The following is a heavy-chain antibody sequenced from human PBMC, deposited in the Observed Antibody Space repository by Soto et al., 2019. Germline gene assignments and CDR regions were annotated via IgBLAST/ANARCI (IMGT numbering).Heavy chain of an antibody. CDR3: ARLPILTGYYNVGGMDV. J-gene: IGHJ6*02. D-gene: IGHD3-9*01. CDR1: GYTFTSYG. V-gene: IGHV1-18*01. Sequence: QVQLVQSGAEVKKPGASVKVSCKASGYTFTSYGISWVRQALGQGLEWMGWISAYNGNTNYAQKLQGRVTITTDTSTSTAHMELRSLRSDDTVVYYCARLPILTGYYNVGGMDVWGQGTTVTVSS. CDR2: ISAYNGNT.